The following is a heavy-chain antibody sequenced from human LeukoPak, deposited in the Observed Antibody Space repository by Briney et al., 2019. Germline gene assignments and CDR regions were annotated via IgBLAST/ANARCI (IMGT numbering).Heavy chain of an antibody. CDR1: GFNFNSNG. V-gene: IGHV1-18*01. CDR3: ARGLSRGSGSPGY. J-gene: IGHJ4*02. CDR2: ISAYNGNT. Sequence: DSVKVSCKASGFNFNSNGISWVRQAPGQGLEWMGWISAYNGNTNYAQKLQGRVTMTTDTSTSTAYMELRSLRSDDTAVYYCARGLSRGSGSPGYWGQGTLVTVSS. D-gene: IGHD1-26*01.